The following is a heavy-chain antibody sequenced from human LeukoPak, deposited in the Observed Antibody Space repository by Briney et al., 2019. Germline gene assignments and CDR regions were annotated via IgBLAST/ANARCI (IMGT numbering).Heavy chain of an antibody. Sequence: GGSPRLSCAASGFTFSSYAMSWVRQAPGKGLEWVSAISGSGGSTYYADSVKGRFTISRDNAKNSLYLQMNSLRAKDTALYYCARDYYDSSGSSWFDPWGQGTLVTVSS. J-gene: IGHJ5*02. CDR3: ARDYYDSSGSSWFDP. V-gene: IGHV3-23*01. CDR2: ISGSGGST. D-gene: IGHD3-22*01. CDR1: GFTFSSYA.